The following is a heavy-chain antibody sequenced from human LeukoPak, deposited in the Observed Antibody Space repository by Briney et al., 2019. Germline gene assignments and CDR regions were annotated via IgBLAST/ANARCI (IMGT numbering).Heavy chain of an antibody. CDR3: ARGNYYGSGSYYTIHALDI. CDR1: GYTFTSYD. Sequence: ASVKVSCKASGYTFTSYDINWVQQATGQGLEWMGWMNPKNGNTGYAQRFQGRVTMTRNASIRTAYMELSSLRSEDTAVYYCARGNYYGSGSYYTIHALDIWGQGTMVTVSS. V-gene: IGHV1-8*01. D-gene: IGHD3-10*01. CDR2: MNPKNGNT. J-gene: IGHJ3*02.